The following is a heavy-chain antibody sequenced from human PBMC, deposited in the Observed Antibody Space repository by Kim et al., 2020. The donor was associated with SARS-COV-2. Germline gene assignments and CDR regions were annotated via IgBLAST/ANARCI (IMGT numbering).Heavy chain of an antibody. CDR3: AGDGPIQPPYYYYGMDV. Sequence: SETLSLTCTVSGCSISSSSYYWGCIRQPPGKGLEWIGSIYYSGSTYYNPSLKSRVTISVDTSKNQFSLKLSSVTAADTAVYYCAGDGPIQPPYYYYGMDVCGQGTTVTVSS. CDR1: GCSISSSSYY. J-gene: IGHJ6*02. V-gene: IGHV4-39*07. CDR2: IYYSGST.